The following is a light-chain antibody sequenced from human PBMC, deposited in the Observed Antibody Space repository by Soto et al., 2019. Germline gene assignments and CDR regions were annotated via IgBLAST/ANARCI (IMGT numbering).Light chain of an antibody. J-gene: IGKJ5*01. CDR2: TVS. CDR3: MEGIHLLIP. V-gene: IGKV2-30*02. Sequence: ASGNCRYSQGLVHTDGIAYLNWFHQRQGQSPRRVIYTVSNRDSGVPARFSGSGSGTDLTMTICRVEAEDGVVDDCMEGIHLLIPFGEGTRPENK. CDR1: QGLVHTDGIAY.